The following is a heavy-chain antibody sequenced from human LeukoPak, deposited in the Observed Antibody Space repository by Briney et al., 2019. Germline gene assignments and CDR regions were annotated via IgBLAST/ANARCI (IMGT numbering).Heavy chain of an antibody. CDR2: IRYDGSKK. CDR1: GFTFNTYA. J-gene: IGHJ4*02. Sequence: GGSLRLSCAASGFTFNTYAMSWVRQAPGKGLEWVAFIRYDGSKKYYADSVKGRFTISRDNSKNTLYLQMNSLRAEDTAVYYCAKGGGAAATHLLDYWGQGTLVTVSS. V-gene: IGHV3-30*02. CDR3: AKGGGAAATHLLDY. D-gene: IGHD6-13*01.